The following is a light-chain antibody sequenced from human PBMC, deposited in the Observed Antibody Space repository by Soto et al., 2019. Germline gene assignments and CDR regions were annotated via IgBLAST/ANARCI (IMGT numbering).Light chain of an antibody. Sequence: QSVLTQPPSASGAPGQTVTISCSGSSSNMGSNYVYWYYQFPGTAPKLLIYKSIQRPSGVPDRFSGSKSGTSASLAISGLRAEDEADYYCATWDDSLSGPVFGGGTKLTVL. CDR1: SSNMGSNY. CDR3: ATWDDSLSGPV. V-gene: IGLV1-47*01. J-gene: IGLJ2*01. CDR2: KSI.